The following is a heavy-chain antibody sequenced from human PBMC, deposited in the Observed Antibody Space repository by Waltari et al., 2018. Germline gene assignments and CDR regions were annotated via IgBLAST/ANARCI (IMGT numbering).Heavy chain of an antibody. Sequence: QVQLQQWGAGLLKPSATLSLTCAVYGGSFSGYYWTWIRQPPGKGLEWIGEINHSGSTNYNPSLKSRVTISVDTSKNQFSLKLSSVTAADTAVYYCARRGFFGVVTSSPYNWFDPWGQGTLVTVSS. V-gene: IGHV4-34*01. CDR2: INHSGST. CDR3: ARRGFFGVVTSSPYNWFDP. CDR1: GGSFSGYY. D-gene: IGHD3-3*01. J-gene: IGHJ5*02.